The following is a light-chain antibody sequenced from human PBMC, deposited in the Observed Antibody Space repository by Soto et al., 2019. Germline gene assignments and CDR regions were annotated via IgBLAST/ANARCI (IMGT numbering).Light chain of an antibody. CDR3: PQYNGT. V-gene: IGKV1-5*03. CDR2: KAS. J-gene: IGKJ1*01. Sequence: DIQMTQSPSTLSASLADRVTLTCRASQGIGNWLAWYQQKPGKAPKLLIYKASTLESGVPSRFSGSGSGTEFTLTISSLQPDDFATYYCPQYNGTFGQGTKVEIK. CDR1: QGIGNW.